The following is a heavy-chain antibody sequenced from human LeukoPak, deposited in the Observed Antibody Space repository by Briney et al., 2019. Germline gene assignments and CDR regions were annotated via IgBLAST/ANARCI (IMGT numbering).Heavy chain of an antibody. D-gene: IGHD6-13*01. CDR1: GFTFSSHG. V-gene: IGHV3-33*01. J-gene: IGHJ5*02. CDR3: ARDLAAAATWFDP. CDR2: IWYDASNR. Sequence: PGGSLRLSCAASGFTFSSHGMHWVRQAPGKGLEWVAVIWYDASNRYYADSVKGRFTISRDNSKNALYLQMNSLRAEDTAVYFCARDLAAAATWFDPWGQGTLVTVSS.